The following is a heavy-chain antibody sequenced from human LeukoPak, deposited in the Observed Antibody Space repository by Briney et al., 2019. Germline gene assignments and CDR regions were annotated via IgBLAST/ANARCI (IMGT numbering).Heavy chain of an antibody. D-gene: IGHD6-13*01. CDR1: GFTFSSYW. V-gene: IGHV3-7*01. J-gene: IGHJ4*02. CDR2: IKQDGSGK. CDR3: ARDGLFVGIFDY. Sequence: PGGSLRLSCAASGFTFSSYWMGWVRQAPGKGLEWVANIKQDGSGKYYVDSVKGRFTISRDNAKNSLYLQINSLRAEDTAVYYCARDGLFVGIFDYWGQGTLVTVSS.